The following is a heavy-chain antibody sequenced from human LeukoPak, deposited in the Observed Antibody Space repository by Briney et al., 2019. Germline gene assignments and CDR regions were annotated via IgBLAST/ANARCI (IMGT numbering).Heavy chain of an antibody. D-gene: IGHD4-11*01. J-gene: IGHJ4*02. Sequence: GGSLRLSCAASGFTFSSYGMHWVRQAPGKGLEWVAVIWYDGSNKYCADSVKGRFTISRDNSKNTLYLQMNSLRAEDTAVYYCAREVRGNYDRGFDYWGQGTLVTVSS. CDR2: IWYDGSNK. CDR3: AREVRGNYDRGFDY. CDR1: GFTFSSYG. V-gene: IGHV3-33*01.